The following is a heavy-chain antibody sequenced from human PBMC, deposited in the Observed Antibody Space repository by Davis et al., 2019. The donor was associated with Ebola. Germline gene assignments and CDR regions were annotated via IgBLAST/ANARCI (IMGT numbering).Heavy chain of an antibody. CDR3: ASSYGMDV. CDR1: GFTFSSYW. J-gene: IGHJ6*04. V-gene: IGHV3-7*01. Sequence: GESLKISCAASGFTFSSYWMSWVRQAPGKGLEWVANIKEDGSEKHYVDSVKGRFTISRDNAKNPLYVQMNSLRAEDTAVYYCASSYGMDVWGKGTTVTVSS. CDR2: IKEDGSEK.